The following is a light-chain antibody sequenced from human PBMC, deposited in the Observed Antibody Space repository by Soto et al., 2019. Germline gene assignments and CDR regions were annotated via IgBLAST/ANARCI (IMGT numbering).Light chain of an antibody. CDR1: SSDVGSYNL. J-gene: IGLJ1*01. CDR3: CSYAGSSTWV. CDR2: EAS. Sequence: QSALTQPASVSGSPGQSITISCTGTSSDVGSYNLVSWYQQHPGKVPKIMIYEASKRPSGAPNRFSGSKSGTTASLTISGLQAEDEADYYCCSYAGSSTWVFGTGTKLTVL. V-gene: IGLV2-23*01.